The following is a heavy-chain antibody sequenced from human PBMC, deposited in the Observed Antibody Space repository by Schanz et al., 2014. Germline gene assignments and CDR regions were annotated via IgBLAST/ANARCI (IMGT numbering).Heavy chain of an antibody. CDR3: ARDRLECGAECYSVEVFEI. J-gene: IGHJ4*02. V-gene: IGHV1-69*08. D-gene: IGHD2-21*01. Sequence: QVQLVQSEAEVKKPGSSVKVSCKASGGTFSSYTISWVRQAPGQGLEWMGRIIPSLGLAKYEQKFQDKVTITADTSTTTAYMGLSGLRSEDTAVYYCARDRLECGAECYSVEVFEIWGQGTLXTVSS. CDR2: IIPSLGLA. CDR1: GGTFSSYT.